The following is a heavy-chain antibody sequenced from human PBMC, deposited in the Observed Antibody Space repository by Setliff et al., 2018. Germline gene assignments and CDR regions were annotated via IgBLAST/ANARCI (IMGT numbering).Heavy chain of an antibody. CDR2: INPDSGDT. D-gene: IGHD2-21*01. Sequence: GASVKVSCKVSGNSFSGHYLHWVRQAPGQGLEWVGWINPDSGDTHSAQKFQGRVSTTRDTSMSTFSMQLSRLRSDDTAPYYCTRSSSYGMRYLFDSWGQGPLVTVSS. CDR3: TRSSSYGMRYLFDS. CDR1: GNSFSGHY. V-gene: IGHV1-2*02. J-gene: IGHJ4*02.